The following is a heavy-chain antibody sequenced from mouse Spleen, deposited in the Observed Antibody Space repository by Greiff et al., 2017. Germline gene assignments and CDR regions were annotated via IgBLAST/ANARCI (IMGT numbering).Heavy chain of an antibody. V-gene: IGHV3-1*01. D-gene: IGHD2-1*01. CDR1: GYSITSGYD. Sequence: EVQVVESGPGMVKPSQSLSLTCTVTGYSITSGYDWHWIRHFPGNKLEWMGYISYSGSTNYNPSLKSRISITHDTSKNHFFLKLNSVTTEDTATYYCARGGNYGWHFDVWGAGTTVTVSS. J-gene: IGHJ1*01. CDR3: ARGGNYGWHFDV. CDR2: ISYSGST.